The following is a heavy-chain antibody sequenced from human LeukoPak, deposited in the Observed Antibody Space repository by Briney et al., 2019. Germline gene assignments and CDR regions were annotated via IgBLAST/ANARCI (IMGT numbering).Heavy chain of an antibody. D-gene: IGHD6-13*01. CDR3: ARDLADPVYYYYYYMDV. V-gene: IGHV3-7*01. CDR2: IKQDGSEK. CDR1: GFTFSSYW. J-gene: IGHJ6*03. Sequence: GSLRLSCAASGFTFSSYWMSWVRQAPGKGLEWVANIKQDGSEKYYVDSVKGRFTISRGNAKNSLYLQMNSLRAEDTAVYYCARDLADPVYYYYYYMDVWGKGTTVTVSS.